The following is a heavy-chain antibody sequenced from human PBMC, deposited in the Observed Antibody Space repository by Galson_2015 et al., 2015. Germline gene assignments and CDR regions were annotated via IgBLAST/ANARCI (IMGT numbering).Heavy chain of an antibody. V-gene: IGHV1-3*01. J-gene: IGHJ3*02. CDR3: ARTYYDYIWGNGAFDI. Sequence: VKVSCKASGYTFTSYAMHWVRQAPGQRLEWMGWINAGNGNTKYSQKFQGRVTITRDTSASTAYMELSSLRSEDTAVYYCARTYYDYIWGNGAFDIWGQGTMVTVSS. CDR2: INAGNGNT. D-gene: IGHD3-16*01. CDR1: GYTFTSYA.